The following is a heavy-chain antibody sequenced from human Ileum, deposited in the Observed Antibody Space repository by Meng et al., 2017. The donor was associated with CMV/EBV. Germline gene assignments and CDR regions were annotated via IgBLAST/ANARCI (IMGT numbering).Heavy chain of an antibody. CDR2: IHDSGST. Sequence: QAQMVESGTALVMPYRTLSLTSTVSGDSISSGHYYWSWIRQTPGKGLEWIGHIHDSGSTYYNPSLQSRVTISVDTSKNQFSLKLSSVTAADTAVYYCARVWGIAVRPLDYWGQGTLVTVSS. D-gene: IGHD6-6*01. V-gene: IGHV4-30-4*01. CDR3: ARVWGIAVRPLDY. CDR1: GDSISSGHYY. J-gene: IGHJ4*02.